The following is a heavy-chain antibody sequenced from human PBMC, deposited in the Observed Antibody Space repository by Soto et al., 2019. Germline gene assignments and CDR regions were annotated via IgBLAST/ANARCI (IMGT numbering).Heavy chain of an antibody. D-gene: IGHD6-6*01. V-gene: IGHV2-70*11. J-gene: IGHJ6*02. Sequence: SGPTLVNPTQTLTLTCTFSGFSLSTSGMCVSWIRQPPGKALEWLARIDWDDDKYYSTSLKTRLTISKDTSKNQVVLTMTNMDPVDTATYYCARTFEYSSSAAFRGMDVWGQGTTVTVSS. CDR2: IDWDDDK. CDR3: ARTFEYSSSAAFRGMDV. CDR1: GFSLSTSGMC.